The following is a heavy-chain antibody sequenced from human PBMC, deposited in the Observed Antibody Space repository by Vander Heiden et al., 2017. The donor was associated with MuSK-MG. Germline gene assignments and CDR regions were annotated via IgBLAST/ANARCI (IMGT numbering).Heavy chain of an antibody. D-gene: IGHD6-19*01. V-gene: IGHV3-9*01. CDR3: AKDIFPYSSGWYCAFDI. J-gene: IGHJ3*02. Sequence: EVQLVESGGGLVQPGRSLRLSCAASGFTFDDSAMHWVRQAPGKGLEWVSGISWNSGSIGYADSVKGRFTISRDNAKNSLYLQMNSLRAEDTALYYCAKDIFPYSSGWYCAFDIWGQGTMVTVSS. CDR2: ISWNSGSI. CDR1: GFTFDDSA.